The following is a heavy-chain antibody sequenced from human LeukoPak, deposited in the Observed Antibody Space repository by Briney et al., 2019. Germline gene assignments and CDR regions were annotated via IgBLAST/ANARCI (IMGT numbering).Heavy chain of an antibody. CDR2: IKQDGSER. V-gene: IGHV3-7*01. Sequence: GGSLRLSCSASGFTFSNYWMSWVRQAPGKGLEWVANIKQDGSERYYVDSVKGRFTISIDNTENSLYLQMNSLRAEDTAVYYCARALWFGETFPAYWGQGTLVTVSS. CDR3: ARALWFGETFPAY. J-gene: IGHJ4*02. D-gene: IGHD3-10*01. CDR1: GFTFSNYW.